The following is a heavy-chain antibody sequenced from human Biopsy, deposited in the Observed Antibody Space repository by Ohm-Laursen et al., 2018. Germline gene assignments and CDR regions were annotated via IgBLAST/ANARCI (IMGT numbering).Heavy chain of an antibody. CDR3: AIDRVPRRGVMPVYYYGMDV. CDR1: GGSVSSSNYY. D-gene: IGHD2-21*01. CDR2: IYNTDRT. J-gene: IGHJ6*02. V-gene: IGHV4-61*01. Sequence: SDTLSFTCSVSGGSVSSSNYYWNWIRQTPGKGLEGIGFIYNTDRTNYNPSLKSRVTISLDTSKNQFSLELSSVIPSDTAVYYCAIDRVPRRGVMPVYYYGMDVWGQGSTVTVSS.